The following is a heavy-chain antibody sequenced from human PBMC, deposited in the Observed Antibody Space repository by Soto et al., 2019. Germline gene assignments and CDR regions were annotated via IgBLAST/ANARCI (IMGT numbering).Heavy chain of an antibody. CDR2: INAGNGNT. J-gene: IGHJ6*02. CDR1: GYTFTSYA. D-gene: IGHD3-9*01. CDR3: ARDRYFDWLPTIRPGYYYGMDV. V-gene: IGHV1-3*01. Sequence: ASVKVSCKASGYTFTSYAMHWVRQAPGQRLEWMGWINAGNGNTKYSQKFQGRVTITRDTSASTAYMELSSLRSEDTAVCYCARDRYFDWLPTIRPGYYYGMDVWGQGTTVTVSS.